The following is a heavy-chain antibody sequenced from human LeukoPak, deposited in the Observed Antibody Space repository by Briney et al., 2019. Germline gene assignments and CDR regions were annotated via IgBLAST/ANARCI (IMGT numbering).Heavy chain of an antibody. CDR3: AKDLPDWGIDY. CDR2: IRYDGSNK. J-gene: IGHJ4*02. CDR1: GFTFSSYG. D-gene: IGHD7-27*01. V-gene: IGHV3-30*02. Sequence: GGSLRLSCAASGFTFSSYGMHWVRQAPGKGLEWVAFIRYDGSNKCYADSVKGRFTISRDNSKNTLYLQMNSLRAEDTAVYYCAKDLPDWGIDYWGQGTLVTVSS.